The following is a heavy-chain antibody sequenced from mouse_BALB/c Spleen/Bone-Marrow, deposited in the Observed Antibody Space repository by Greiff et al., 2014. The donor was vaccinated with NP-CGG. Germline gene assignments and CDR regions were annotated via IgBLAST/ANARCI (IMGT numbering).Heavy chain of an antibody. CDR1: GFTFSSYG. D-gene: IGHD1-1*01. V-gene: IGHV5-6-3*01. Sequence: VQLKESGGGLVQPGGSLKLSCVASGFTFSSYGMPWVRQTPEKGLELVGTINNNGGSTYYPDSVKGQFTITRDNAKNTLYLQMSSLKSEDTAMYYCARVYGWYFDVWGAGTTITVSS. CDR2: INNNGGST. J-gene: IGHJ1*01. CDR3: ARVYGWYFDV.